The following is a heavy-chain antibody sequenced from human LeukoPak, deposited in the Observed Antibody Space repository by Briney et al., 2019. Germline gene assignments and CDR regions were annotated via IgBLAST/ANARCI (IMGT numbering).Heavy chain of an antibody. Sequence: GGSLRLSCAPSGFTFSNYGIHWVRKAPGKGREWAAFIRYDGSNKYYSGSVKGRFTISRDNSKNTLYLQMNSLRAEDTAVYYCATLLVSDWFDPWGQGTLVTVSS. J-gene: IGHJ5*02. D-gene: IGHD1-26*01. CDR1: GFTFSNYG. CDR3: ATLLVSDWFDP. V-gene: IGHV3-30*02. CDR2: IRYDGSNK.